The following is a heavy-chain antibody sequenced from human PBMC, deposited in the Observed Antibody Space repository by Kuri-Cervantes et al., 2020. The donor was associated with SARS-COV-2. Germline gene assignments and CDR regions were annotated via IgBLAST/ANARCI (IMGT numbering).Heavy chain of an antibody. Sequence: GESLKISCAASGFTFSDYYMSWIRQAPGKGLEWVSYISSSGSTIYYADSVKGRFTISRDNAKNSLYLQMNSLRDEDAAVYYCARAISSWFDYWGQGTLVTVSS. V-gene: IGHV3-11*04. CDR3: ARAISSWFDY. CDR1: GFTFSDYY. D-gene: IGHD6-13*01. J-gene: IGHJ4*02. CDR2: ISSSGSTI.